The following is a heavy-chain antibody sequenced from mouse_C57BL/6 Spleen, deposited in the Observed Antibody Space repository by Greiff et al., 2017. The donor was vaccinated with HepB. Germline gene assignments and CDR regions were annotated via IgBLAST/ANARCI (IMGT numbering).Heavy chain of an antibody. CDR2: ISSGGSYT. CDR1: GFTFSSYG. J-gene: IGHJ4*01. V-gene: IGHV5-6*01. CDR3: ARRHSKGAMDY. Sequence: EVQRVESGGDLVKPGGSLKLSCAASGFTFSSYGMSWVRQTPDKRLEWVATISSGGSYTYYPDSVKGRFTISRDNAKNTLYLQMSSLKSEDTAMYYCARRHSKGAMDYWGQGTSVTVSS. D-gene: IGHD2-5*01.